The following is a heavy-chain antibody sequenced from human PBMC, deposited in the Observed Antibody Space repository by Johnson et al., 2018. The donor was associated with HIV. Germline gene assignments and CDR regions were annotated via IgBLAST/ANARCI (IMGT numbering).Heavy chain of an antibody. D-gene: IGHD3-3*01. V-gene: IGHV3-23*04. Sequence: VQLVESGGGLVQPGGSLRLSCAASGFTFSSYAMSWVRQAPGQGLEWVSAISGSGGSTYYADSVPGRFTISRDTTQNTLYLQMNSLRAEDTAVYYCAKDLTIFGVAPNDAFDIWGQGTMVTVSS. CDR3: AKDLTIFGVAPNDAFDI. CDR2: ISGSGGST. J-gene: IGHJ3*02. CDR1: GFTFSSYA.